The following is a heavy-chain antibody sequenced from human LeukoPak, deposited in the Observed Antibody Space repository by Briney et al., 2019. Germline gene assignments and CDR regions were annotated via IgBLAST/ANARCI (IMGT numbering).Heavy chain of an antibody. CDR1: GYTFTSYD. CDR3: ARAPQSLYYYGSGSLGYWFDP. V-gene: IGHV1-8*01. D-gene: IGHD3-10*01. CDR2: MNPNSGNT. J-gene: IGHJ5*02. Sequence: ASVKVSCKASGYTFTSYDINWVRQATGQGLEWMGWMNPNSGNTGYAQKFQGRVTMTRNTSISTAYMELSRLRSEDTAVYYCARAPQSLYYYGSGSLGYWFDPWGQGTLVTVSS.